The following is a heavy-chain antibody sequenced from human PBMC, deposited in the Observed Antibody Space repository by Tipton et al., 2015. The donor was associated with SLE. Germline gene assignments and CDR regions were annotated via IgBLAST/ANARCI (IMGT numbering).Heavy chain of an antibody. J-gene: IGHJ3*02. CDR1: GFTVSSNY. D-gene: IGHD2-15*01. Sequence: SLRLSCAASGFTVSSNYMXXXRQAPGKGLEWVSVIYSGGSTYYADSVKVRFTISRDNSKNTLYLQMNSLRAEDTAVYYCTTGGGPDALXIWGQGTMVTVSS. CDR3: TTGGGPDALXI. V-gene: IGHV3-66*01. CDR2: IYSGGST.